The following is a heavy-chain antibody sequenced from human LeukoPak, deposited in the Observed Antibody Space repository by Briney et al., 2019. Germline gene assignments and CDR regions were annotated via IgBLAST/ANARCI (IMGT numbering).Heavy chain of an antibody. CDR3: ARGSLYSSGTSWDAFDI. D-gene: IGHD6-19*01. V-gene: IGHV4-34*01. CDR1: GGSFSGYY. Sequence: SETLSLTCAVYGGSFSGYYRSWIRQPPGKGLEWIGEINHSGSTNYNPSLKSRVTISVDTSKNQFSLKLSSVTAADTAVYYCARGSLYSSGTSWDAFDIWGQGTMVTVSS. J-gene: IGHJ3*02. CDR2: INHSGST.